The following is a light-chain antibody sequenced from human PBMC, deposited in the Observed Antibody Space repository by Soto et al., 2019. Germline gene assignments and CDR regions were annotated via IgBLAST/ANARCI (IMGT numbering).Light chain of an antibody. CDR2: GAS. J-gene: IGKJ2*01. CDR1: QSVSSN. Sequence: EIVMTQSPATLSVSPGERATLSCRASQSVSSNLAWYQQKPGQAPRLLIYGASTRATGIPARFSGSGSGTEFTLTISSLQSTDFSVYYCQQYNNWPPYTFGQGKKLEIK. V-gene: IGKV3-15*01. CDR3: QQYNNWPPYT.